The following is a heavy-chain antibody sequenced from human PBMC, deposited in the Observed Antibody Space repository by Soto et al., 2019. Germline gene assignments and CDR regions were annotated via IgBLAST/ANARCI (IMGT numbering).Heavy chain of an antibody. J-gene: IGHJ6*02. V-gene: IGHV4-34*01. Sequence: QVQLQQWGAGLLKPSETLSLTCAVYGGSFSGYYWSWIRQPPGKGLEWIGEINHSASTNYNPSLKSRVTITVDTSKNQFSLKLSSVTAADTAVYYCAGGLAGADYYYGMDVWGQGTTVTVSS. CDR1: GGSFSGYY. D-gene: IGHD6-19*01. CDR2: INHSAST. CDR3: AGGLAGADYYYGMDV.